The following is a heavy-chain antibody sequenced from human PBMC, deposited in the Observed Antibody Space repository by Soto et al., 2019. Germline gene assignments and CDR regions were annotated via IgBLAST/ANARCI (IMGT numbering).Heavy chain of an antibody. CDR3: ARAEIRWPYYYYYGMDV. J-gene: IGHJ6*02. V-gene: IGHV4-59*01. CDR2: IYYSGST. D-gene: IGHD4-17*01. Sequence: SETLSLTCTVSGGSISSYYGSWIRQPPGKGLEWIGYIYYSGSTNYNPSLKSRVTISVDTSKNQFSLKLSSVTAADTAVYYCARAEIRWPYYYYYGMDVWGQGTTVTVSS. CDR1: GGSISSYY.